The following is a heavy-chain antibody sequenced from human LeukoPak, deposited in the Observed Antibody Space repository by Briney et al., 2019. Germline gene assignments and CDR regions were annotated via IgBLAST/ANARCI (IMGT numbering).Heavy chain of an antibody. CDR1: GGTFSSYA. Sequence: GASVTVSYKASGGTFSSYAVSWVGLTPGQGLEWLGGIIPVFGTTTYAQKFQAKVTMPADKSTNTAYLEISSLTSDDTAVYYCARCSPGDSSNFYAVLQYWGQGTQVTVST. CDR2: IIPVFGTT. D-gene: IGHD3-22*01. CDR3: ARCSPGDSSNFYAVLQY. J-gene: IGHJ4*02. V-gene: IGHV1-69*06.